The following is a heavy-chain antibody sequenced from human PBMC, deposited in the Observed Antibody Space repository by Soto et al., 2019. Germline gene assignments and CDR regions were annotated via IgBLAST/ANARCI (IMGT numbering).Heavy chain of an antibody. CDR3: SRGGWSDSFDY. V-gene: IGHV4-30-2*01. CDR2: INNLETT. J-gene: IGHJ4*02. CDR1: GASITYGGYS. Sequence: PSETLSLTCTVSGASITYGGYSWSWIRQTPGKGLEWIGYINNLETTFYNPSFESRLSLSIDRAKNHLSLNRNSMSAADRAVYFCSRGGWSDSFDYWGQGILVTVSS.